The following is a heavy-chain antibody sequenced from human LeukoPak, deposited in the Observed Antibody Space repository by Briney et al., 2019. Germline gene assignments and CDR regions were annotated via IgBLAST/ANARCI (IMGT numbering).Heavy chain of an antibody. CDR3: ARDRTDILTGHNVYYFDY. D-gene: IGHD3-9*01. V-gene: IGHV1-69*04. J-gene: IGHJ4*02. CDR1: GGTFSSYT. Sequence: GASVKVSCKASGGTFSSYTISWVRQAPGQGLEWMGRIIPILGIANYAQKFRGRVTITADKSTSTAYTEMSSLRSEDTAVYYCARDRTDILTGHNVYYFDYWGQGTLVTVSS. CDR2: IIPILGIA.